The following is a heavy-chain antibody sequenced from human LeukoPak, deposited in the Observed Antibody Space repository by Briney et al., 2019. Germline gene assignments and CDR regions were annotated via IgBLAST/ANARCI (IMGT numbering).Heavy chain of an antibody. V-gene: IGHV3-23*01. Sequence: PGGSLRLPCAASGFTFRNSAMTWVRQAPGKGLEGVSAISTSGSDTIYPASVKDRFTISRDNSKNTLYLQMNSLRAEDTAVYYCAKGGNYAPLDYWGQGTLVTVSS. CDR1: GFTFRNSA. CDR3: AKGGNYAPLDY. J-gene: IGHJ4*02. D-gene: IGHD1-7*01. CDR2: ISTSGSDT.